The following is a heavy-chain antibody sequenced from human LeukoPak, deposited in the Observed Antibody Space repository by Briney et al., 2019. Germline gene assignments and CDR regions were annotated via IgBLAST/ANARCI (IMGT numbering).Heavy chain of an antibody. Sequence: SVKVSCKASGGTFSSYSINWVRQAPGQGLEWMGRIIPIFGTANYAQKFQGSVTITTDESTSTAYMEVSSLRSEDTAVYYCARGRGTAMASTFDYWGQGTLVTVSS. J-gene: IGHJ4*02. D-gene: IGHD5-18*01. CDR2: IIPIFGTA. CDR3: ARGRGTAMASTFDY. CDR1: GGTFSSYS. V-gene: IGHV1-69*05.